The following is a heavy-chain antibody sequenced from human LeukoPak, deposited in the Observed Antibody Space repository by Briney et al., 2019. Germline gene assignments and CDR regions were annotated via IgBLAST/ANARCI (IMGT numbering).Heavy chain of an antibody. CDR1: GFTFSSYG. V-gene: IGHV3-23*01. D-gene: IGHD2-2*02. Sequence: GGTLRLSCAASGFTFSSYGMSWVRQAPGKGLEWVSAISGSGGSTYYADSVKGRFTISRDDSKNTLYLQMNSLRAEDTAVYYCAKDLYHLKFDYWGQGTLVTVSS. CDR2: ISGSGGST. J-gene: IGHJ4*02. CDR3: AKDLYHLKFDY.